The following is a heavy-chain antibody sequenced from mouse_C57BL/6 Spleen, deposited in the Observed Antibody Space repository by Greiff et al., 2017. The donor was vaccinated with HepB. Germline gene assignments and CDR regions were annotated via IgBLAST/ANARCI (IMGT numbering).Heavy chain of an antibody. J-gene: IGHJ3*01. CDR2: ISYDGSN. D-gene: IGHD2-1*01. CDR3: ARGYYGNYAWFAY. Sequence: EVKVEESGPGLVKPSQSLSLTCSVTGYSITSGYYWNWIRQFPGNKLEWMGYISYDGSNNYNPSLKNRISITRDTSKNQFFLKLNSVTTEDTATYYCARGYYGNYAWFAYWGQGTLVTVAA. V-gene: IGHV3-6*01. CDR1: GYSITSGYY.